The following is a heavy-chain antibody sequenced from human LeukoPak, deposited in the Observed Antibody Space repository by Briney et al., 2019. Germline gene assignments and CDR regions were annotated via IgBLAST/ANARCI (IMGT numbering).Heavy chain of an antibody. CDR2: IYYTGST. CDR3: ARRGITYSTSFFDS. V-gene: IGHV4-39*01. Sequence: SSETLSLTCAVSGGSISGGKDFWGWIRQSPGQGLEWIGSIYYTGSTYYNPSLKSRVTISVDTSKSEFCLMVHSVTAADTAMYYCARRGITYSTSFFDSWGQGTLVTVAS. CDR1: GGSISGGKDF. J-gene: IGHJ4*02. D-gene: IGHD6-13*01.